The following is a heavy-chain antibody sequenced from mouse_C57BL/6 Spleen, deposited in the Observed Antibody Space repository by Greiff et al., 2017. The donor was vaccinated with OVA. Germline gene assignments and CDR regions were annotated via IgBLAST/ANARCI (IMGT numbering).Heavy chain of an antibody. V-gene: IGHV3-6*01. Sequence: DVKLVESGPGLVKPSQSLSLTCSVTGYSITSGYYWNWIRQFPGNKLEWMGYISYDGSNNYNPSPKNRISITRDTSKNQFFLKLNSVTTEDTATYYCARGGLLPFDYWGQGTTLTVSS. CDR3: ARGGLLPFDY. D-gene: IGHD2-3*01. CDR1: GYSITSGYY. CDR2: ISYDGSN. J-gene: IGHJ2*01.